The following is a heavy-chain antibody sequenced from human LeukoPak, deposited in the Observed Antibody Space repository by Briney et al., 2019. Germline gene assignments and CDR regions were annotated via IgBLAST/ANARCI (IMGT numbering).Heavy chain of an antibody. CDR3: ARNTVAVAGLVDY. J-gene: IGHJ4*02. CDR2: ISRSSSYT. CDR1: GFTFSSHS. D-gene: IGHD6-19*01. Sequence: PGGSLRLSCAPSGFTFSSHSMNWVRQPPGKGLEWVSSISRSSSYTYYADSVKGRFTISRDNAKNSLYLQMNSLRAEDTAVYYRARNTVAVAGLVDYWGQGTLVTVSS. V-gene: IGHV3-21*01.